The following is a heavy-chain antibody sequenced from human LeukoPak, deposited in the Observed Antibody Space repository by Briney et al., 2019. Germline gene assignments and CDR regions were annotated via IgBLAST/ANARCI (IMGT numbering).Heavy chain of an antibody. CDR3: AKGQWGWLQPPPDY. D-gene: IGHD5-24*01. J-gene: IGHJ4*02. Sequence: PGGSLRLSCSASGFTFSSYAMHWVRQAPGKGLEYVSAISSNGGSTYYADSVKGRFTISRDNSKNTLYLQMSSLRAEDTAVYYCAKGQWGWLQPPPDYWGQGTLVTVSS. CDR2: ISSNGGST. CDR1: GFTFSSYA. V-gene: IGHV3-64D*06.